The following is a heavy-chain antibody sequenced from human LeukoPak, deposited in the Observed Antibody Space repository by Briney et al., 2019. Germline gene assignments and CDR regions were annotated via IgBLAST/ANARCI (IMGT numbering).Heavy chain of an antibody. J-gene: IGHJ3*02. CDR1: GFTFSTYA. CDR2: ISYDGNSK. Sequence: GGSLRLSCAAAGFTFSTYAMHWVRQAAGKGLGWVSVISYDGNSKYYADSVRGRITISRDNSKNTLDLQIDSLRPEDTAMFYCARAYYYESSGLPLDGFDIWGQGTMVTVSS. V-gene: IGHV3-30*04. CDR3: ARAYYYESSGLPLDGFDI. D-gene: IGHD3-22*01.